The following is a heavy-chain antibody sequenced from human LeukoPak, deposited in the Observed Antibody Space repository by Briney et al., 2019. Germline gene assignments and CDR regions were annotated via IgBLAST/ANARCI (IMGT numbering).Heavy chain of an antibody. J-gene: IGHJ4*02. CDR3: TTRGYYSDSTGYLDY. Sequence: SKTDGWTTDYAAPVKGRFTISRDDSKNTLSLQMNSLKTEDTAVYYCTTRGYYSDSTGYLDYWGQGSLVTVSS. V-gene: IGHV3-15*01. CDR2: SKTDGWTT. D-gene: IGHD3-22*01.